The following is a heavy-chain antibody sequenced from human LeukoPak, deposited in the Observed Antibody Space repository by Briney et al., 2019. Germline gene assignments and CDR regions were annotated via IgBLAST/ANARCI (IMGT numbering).Heavy chain of an antibody. CDR3: ARGGGSSGYYYAFDY. V-gene: IGHV1-2*02. J-gene: IGHJ4*02. D-gene: IGHD3-22*01. CDR1: GYTFTGYY. CDR2: INPSSGGT. Sequence: ASVKVSCKASGYTFTGYYMHWVRQAPGQGLEWMGWINPSSGGTNYAQKFQGRVTMTRDTSISTAYMELSRLRSDDTAVYYCARGGGSSGYYYAFDYWGQGTLVTVSS.